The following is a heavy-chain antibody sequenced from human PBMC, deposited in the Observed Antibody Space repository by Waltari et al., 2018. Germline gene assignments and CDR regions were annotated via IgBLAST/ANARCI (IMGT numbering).Heavy chain of an antibody. Sequence: QVQLVQSGAEVKKPGASVKVSCKASGYPFPSYDINWVRQATGPGLGWMGWMNPNSGNTGYAQKFQGRVTMTRNTSISTAYMELSSLRSEDTAVYYCARGFYDYVWGSYSHNPHFDIWGQGTMVTVSS. CDR3: ARGFYDYVWGSYSHNPHFDI. V-gene: IGHV1-8*01. J-gene: IGHJ3*02. CDR2: MNPNSGNT. CDR1: GYPFPSYD. D-gene: IGHD3-16*01.